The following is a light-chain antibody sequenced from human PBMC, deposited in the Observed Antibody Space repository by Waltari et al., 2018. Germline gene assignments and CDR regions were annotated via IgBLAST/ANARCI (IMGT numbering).Light chain of an antibody. CDR1: RSVSYNY. CDR2: AAS. Sequence: IVLTQSPGTLSLSPGERAPLSCRASRSVSYNYLAWYQQKPGQAPMLLIYAASSRATGIPDRFSGSGSGTDFTLTITSVEPEDFAVYYCQQYGSSPWTFGQGTKVDIK. CDR3: QQYGSSPWT. J-gene: IGKJ1*01. V-gene: IGKV3-20*01.